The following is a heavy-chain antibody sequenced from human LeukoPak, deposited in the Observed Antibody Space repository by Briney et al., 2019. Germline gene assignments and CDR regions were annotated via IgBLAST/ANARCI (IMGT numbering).Heavy chain of an antibody. D-gene: IGHD4-17*01. CDR1: GFTVSSNY. V-gene: IGHV3-53*01. CDR3: ARDPDGDYDFDY. Sequence: GGSLRLSCAASGFTVSSNYMSWVRQAPGKGLEWVSVIYSGGSTYYADSVKGRFTISRDTAKSSLYLQMNSLKIEDTAIYFCARDPDGDYDFDYWGQGTLVTVSS. J-gene: IGHJ4*02. CDR2: IYSGGST.